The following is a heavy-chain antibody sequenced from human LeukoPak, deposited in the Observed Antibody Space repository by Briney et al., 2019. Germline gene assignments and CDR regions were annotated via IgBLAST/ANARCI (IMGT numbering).Heavy chain of an antibody. D-gene: IGHD2-2*01. Sequence: RXXPXKGXXGXXXIYPGDXXTRYSPSFQGQVTISADKSISTAYLQWSSLKASDTAMYYCARHRLGYCSSTSCQGAYGMDVWGQGTTVTVSS. V-gene: IGHV5-51*01. CDR2: IYPGDXXT. J-gene: IGHJ6*02. CDR3: ARHRLGYCSSTSCQGAYGMDV.